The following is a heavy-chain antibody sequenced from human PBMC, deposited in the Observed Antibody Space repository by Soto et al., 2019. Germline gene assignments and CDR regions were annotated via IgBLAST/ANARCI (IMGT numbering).Heavy chain of an antibody. CDR3: AKDVTYPVFDY. J-gene: IGHJ4*02. CDR1: GFTFSSYG. V-gene: IGHV3-30*18. D-gene: IGHD2-2*01. CDR2: MSYDGSNK. Sequence: QVQLVESGGGVVQPGRSLRLSCAASGFTFSSYGMHWVRQAPGKGLEWVAVMSYDGSNKYYADSVKGRFTISRDNSKNTLYLQMNSLRAEDTAVYYCAKDVTYPVFDYWGQGTLVTVSS.